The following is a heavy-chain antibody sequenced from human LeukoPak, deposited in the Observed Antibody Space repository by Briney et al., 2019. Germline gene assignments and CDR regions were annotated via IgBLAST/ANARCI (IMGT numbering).Heavy chain of an antibody. CDR2: INHSGGT. Sequence: SETLSLTCAVYGGSFSGYYWNWIRQPPGKGLEWIGEINHSGGTSYNPSLKSRVTTSVDTSKNQFSLKLSSVTAADTAVYYCARYQPDGAFDIWGQGTMVTVSS. J-gene: IGHJ3*02. CDR1: GGSFSGYY. CDR3: ARYQPDGAFDI. V-gene: IGHV4-34*01.